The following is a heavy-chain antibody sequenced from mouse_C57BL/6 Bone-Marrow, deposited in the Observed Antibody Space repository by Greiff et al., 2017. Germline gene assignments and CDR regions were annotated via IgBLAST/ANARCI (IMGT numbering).Heavy chain of an antibody. CDR2: IHPNSGST. CDR3: ARYSNPFAMDY. CDR1: GYTFTSYW. J-gene: IGHJ4*01. Sequence: QVQLQQPGAELVKPGASVKLSCKASGYTFTSYWMHWVKQRPGQGLEWIGMIHPNSGSTNYNEKFKSKATLTVDKSYSTAYMQLSSLTSEDSAVYYCARYSNPFAMDYWGQGTSVTVSS. V-gene: IGHV1-64*01. D-gene: IGHD2-5*01.